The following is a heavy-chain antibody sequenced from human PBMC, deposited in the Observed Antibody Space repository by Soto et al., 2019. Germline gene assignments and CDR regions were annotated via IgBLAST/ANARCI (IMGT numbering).Heavy chain of an antibody. CDR2: IYWDDDK. D-gene: IGHD1-26*01. V-gene: IGHV2-5*02. CDR3: AHSPGRGHYYYYYGMDV. J-gene: IGHJ6*02. Sequence: SGPTLVNPTQTLTLTCTFSGFSLSTSGVGVGWIRQPPGKALEWLALIYWDDDKRYSPSLKSRLTITKDTSKNQVVLTMTNMDPVDIATYYCAHSPGRGHYYYYYGMDVWGQGTTVTVSS. CDR1: GFSLSTSGVG.